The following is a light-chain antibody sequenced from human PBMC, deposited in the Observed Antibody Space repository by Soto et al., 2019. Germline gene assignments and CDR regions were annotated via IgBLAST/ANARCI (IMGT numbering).Light chain of an antibody. CDR2: GAS. J-gene: IGKJ4*01. Sequence: EFVLTQSPGTLSLSPGERATLSCRASQSVSRSFLAWYQQKPGQAPRILIYGASTRATGIPDRFSGSGSGTDFTLTISRLEPEDFAVYYCQPYGSSPPLTFGGGTKVEIK. CDR3: QPYGSSPPLT. V-gene: IGKV3-20*01. CDR1: QSVSRSF.